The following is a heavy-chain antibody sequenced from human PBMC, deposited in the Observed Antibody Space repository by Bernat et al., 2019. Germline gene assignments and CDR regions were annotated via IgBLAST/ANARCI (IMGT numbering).Heavy chain of an antibody. CDR2: IEHGGAT. V-gene: IGHV4-4*02. CDR3: ARNGAYCIEV. Sequence: QVQLQESGPGLVKPSETRSLTCDVSGASINSYWWSWVRQPPGKGLEWIGEIEHGGATNYNPSLKSRVTISVDKSKNQFSLKLSSVTDADTALYYCARNGAYCIEVWGQGTTVTVS. D-gene: IGHD2-21*01. CDR1: GASINSYW. J-gene: IGHJ6*02.